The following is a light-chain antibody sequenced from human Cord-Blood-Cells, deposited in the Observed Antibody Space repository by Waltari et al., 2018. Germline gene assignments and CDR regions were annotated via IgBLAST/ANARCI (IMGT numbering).Light chain of an antibody. Sequence: EIQITQSPSSLSASVGERVTITCQASQDISNYLNWYQQKPGKAPKLLIYDASNWETGIPSRFSGSGSGTDFTFTISSLQPEDIATYYCQQYDNRPPTFGGGTKVEIK. CDR1: QDISNY. CDR2: DAS. J-gene: IGKJ4*01. CDR3: QQYDNRPPT. V-gene: IGKV1-33*01.